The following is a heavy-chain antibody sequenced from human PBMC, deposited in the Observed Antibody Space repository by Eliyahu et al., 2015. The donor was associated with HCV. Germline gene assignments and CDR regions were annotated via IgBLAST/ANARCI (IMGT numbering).Heavy chain of an antibody. CDR1: GFTFSSYX. Sequence: QVQLVESGGGVVQPGRSLRLXCAASGFTFSSYXMHWVRQXPGKGLEWVAVISYDGSNKYYADSVKGRFTISRDNSKNTLYLQMNSLRAEDTAVYYCAREYLEMATDYWGQGTLVTVSS. CDR3: AREYLEMATDY. J-gene: IGHJ4*02. D-gene: IGHD5-24*01. CDR2: ISYDGSNK. V-gene: IGHV3-30*04.